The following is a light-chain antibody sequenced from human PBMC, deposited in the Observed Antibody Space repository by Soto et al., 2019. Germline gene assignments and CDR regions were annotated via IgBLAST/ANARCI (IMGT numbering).Light chain of an antibody. CDR2: DAS. Sequence: ESVLTQSPATLSLTPGERATLSCRASQSVSSYLAWYQQKPGQAPRLLIYDASNRATGIPARFSGSGSGTDFTLTISSLEPEDFAVYYCQQSSNWPPLTFGGGTKVDIK. V-gene: IGKV3-11*01. CDR3: QQSSNWPPLT. CDR1: QSVSSY. J-gene: IGKJ4*01.